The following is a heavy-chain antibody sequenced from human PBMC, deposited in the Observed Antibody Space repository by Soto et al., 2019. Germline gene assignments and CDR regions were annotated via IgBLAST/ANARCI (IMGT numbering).Heavy chain of an antibody. CDR3: ARGALGVAFDY. D-gene: IGHD3-16*01. J-gene: IGHJ4*02. CDR1: GGSIATSY. V-gene: IGHV4-59*01. Sequence: SETLSLTCTVSGGSIATSYWIWIRQPPGQGLEWIGYIHHSGSTNYNTSLSSRVTMSMDTSKNQFSLRLSSVTAADAAVYFCARGALGVAFDYWGQGSLVT. CDR2: IHHSGST.